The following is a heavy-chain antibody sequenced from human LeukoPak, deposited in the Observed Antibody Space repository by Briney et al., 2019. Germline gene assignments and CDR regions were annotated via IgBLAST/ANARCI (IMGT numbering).Heavy chain of an antibody. D-gene: IGHD5-18*01. V-gene: IGHV3-30*18. CDR2: ISYDGSNK. CDR3: AKDSGYSYGLFDY. Sequence: GGSLRLSCAASGFTFSSYGMRWVRQAPGKGLEWVAVISYDGSNKYYADSVKGRFTISRDNSKNTLYLQMNSLRAEDTAVYYCAKDSGYSYGLFDYWGQGTLVTVSS. J-gene: IGHJ4*02. CDR1: GFTFSSYG.